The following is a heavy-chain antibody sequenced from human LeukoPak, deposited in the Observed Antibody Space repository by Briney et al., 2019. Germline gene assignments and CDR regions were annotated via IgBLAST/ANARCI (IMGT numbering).Heavy chain of an antibody. CDR3: AKETPNTGYFDP. J-gene: IGHJ5*02. CDR1: GYTFTGYY. V-gene: IGHV1-46*01. Sequence: ASVKVSCKASGYTFTGYYMHWVRQAPGQGLEWIGVINPSGDGTSYPQKFQGRVTLARDTSTSTIYMELSSLRSEDTAIYYCAKETPNTGYFDPWGQGTLVTVSS. CDR2: INPSGDGT. D-gene: IGHD6-25*01.